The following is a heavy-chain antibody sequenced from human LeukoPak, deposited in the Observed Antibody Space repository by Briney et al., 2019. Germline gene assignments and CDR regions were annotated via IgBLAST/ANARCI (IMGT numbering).Heavy chain of an antibody. CDR1: GFTFSSYA. Sequence: GWSVRLSCAASGFTFSSYAMHWVRQAPGKGLEWVAITSYDGSNKNYVDSVKARFTISRDNSKNTLYLQMNSLRTEDTAVYFCAREGSSSSFDYWGQGTLVTVSS. V-gene: IGHV3-30*01. CDR2: TSYDGSNK. D-gene: IGHD6-19*01. J-gene: IGHJ4*02. CDR3: AREGSSSSFDY.